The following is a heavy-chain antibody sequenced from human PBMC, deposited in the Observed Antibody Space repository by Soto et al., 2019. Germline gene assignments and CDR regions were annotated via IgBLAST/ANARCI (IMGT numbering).Heavy chain of an antibody. CDR3: AKDIGDIVVIPASISAYYALHV. Sequence: EVQLLESGGGLVQPGGYLRLSCAASGFTFSSYAMSWVRQAPGKGLQWVSAISGSGGSTYYADSVKGRFTISRDNSKNTRYLQMNSLRAEDTAVYYCAKDIGDIVVIPASISAYYALHVWGQGTTVTVSS. D-gene: IGHD2-2*01. CDR2: ISGSGGST. CDR1: GFTFSSYA. J-gene: IGHJ6*02. V-gene: IGHV3-23*01.